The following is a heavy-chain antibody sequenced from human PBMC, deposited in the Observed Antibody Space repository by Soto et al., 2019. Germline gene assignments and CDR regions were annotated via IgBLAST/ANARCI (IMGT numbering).Heavy chain of an antibody. J-gene: IGHJ4*02. Sequence: EVQLVESGGGLVQPGGSLKLSCAASGFSLSGYWMHWVRQAPGKGLVWVSRINSDGSRTDYADSVKGRFTISRDNAKNTLSLQMNILRAEDTAVYYCTRAFLPGNYWGQGTLVTVSS. CDR3: TRAFLPGNY. CDR1: GFSLSGYW. CDR2: INSDGSRT. V-gene: IGHV3-74*01. D-gene: IGHD2-21*01.